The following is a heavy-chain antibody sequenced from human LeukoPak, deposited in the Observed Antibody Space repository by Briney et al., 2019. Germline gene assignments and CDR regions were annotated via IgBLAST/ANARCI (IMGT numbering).Heavy chain of an antibody. J-gene: IGHJ6*03. CDR1: GASISSYY. CDR2: IYYNGAT. V-gene: IGHV4-59*01. D-gene: IGHD3-16*01. CDR3: AGGREPPHYYYYYYMDV. Sequence: PSETLSLTCTVSGASISSYYWTWIRQSPGKGLEWIGYIYYNGATNCNPSLKSRVTISVDTSKNQFSLELNSVSAADTAVYYCAGGREPPHYYYYYYMDVWGKGTTVTVSS.